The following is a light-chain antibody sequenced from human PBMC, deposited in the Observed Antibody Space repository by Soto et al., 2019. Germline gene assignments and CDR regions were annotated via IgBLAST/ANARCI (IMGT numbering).Light chain of an antibody. CDR2: GAS. CDR1: QSVSSN. Sequence: EIVMTQSPATLSASPGEGATLSCRASQSVSSNLACYQQKPGQAPRLLIYGASSRATGIPDRFSGSGSGTEFTLTISSLQSEDFAVYYCQQYGSSPRTFGQGTKVDI. CDR3: QQYGSSPRT. V-gene: IGKV3D-15*01. J-gene: IGKJ1*01.